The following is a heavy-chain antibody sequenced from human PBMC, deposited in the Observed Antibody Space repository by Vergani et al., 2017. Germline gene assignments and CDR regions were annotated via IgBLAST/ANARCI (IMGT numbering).Heavy chain of an antibody. CDR2: IYYSGST. Sequence: QVQLQESGPGLVKPSETLSLTCTVSGGSISSYYWSWIRQPPGKGLEWIGYIYYSGSTNYNPSLKSRVTISVNTSKNQFSLKLSSVTAADTAVYYCAREGLNYDYVWGSYRPDAFDIWGQGTMVTVSS. V-gene: IGHV4-59*01. CDR1: GGSISSYY. J-gene: IGHJ3*02. CDR3: AREGLNYDYVWGSYRPDAFDI. D-gene: IGHD3-16*02.